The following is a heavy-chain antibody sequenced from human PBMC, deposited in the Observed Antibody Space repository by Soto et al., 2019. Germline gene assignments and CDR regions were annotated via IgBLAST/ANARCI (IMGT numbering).Heavy chain of an antibody. CDR2: ISAYRGNP. Sequence: QAQLVQSGADMKTPGDSVKVSCKASGFTFTMYGFSWVRQAPGQGLEWMGWISAYRGNPNYAPKFQDRVTMTTATSTSTAHVELASTRSDAAAVYSCGSVVVAANHESDHDSWGQGTPVIVSS. D-gene: IGHD2-15*01. CDR3: GSVVVAANHESDHDS. J-gene: IGHJ5*01. CDR1: GFTFTMYG. V-gene: IGHV1-18*01.